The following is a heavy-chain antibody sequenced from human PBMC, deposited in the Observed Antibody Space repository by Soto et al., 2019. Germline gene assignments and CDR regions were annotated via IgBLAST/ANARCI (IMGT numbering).Heavy chain of an antibody. V-gene: IGHV3-74*01. J-gene: IGHJ4*02. CDR2: INSDGSST. CDR3: ARAANKYDFWSGYWVYFDY. CDR1: GFTFSSYW. D-gene: IGHD3-3*01. Sequence: PGGSLRLSCAASGFTFSSYWMHWVRQAPGKGLVWVSRINSDGSSTSYADSVKGRFTISRDNAKNTLYLQMNSLRAEDTAVYYCARAANKYDFWSGYWVYFDYWGQGTLVTVS.